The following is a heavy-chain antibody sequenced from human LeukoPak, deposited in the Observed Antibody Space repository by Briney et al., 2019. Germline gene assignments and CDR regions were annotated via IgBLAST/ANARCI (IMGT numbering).Heavy chain of an antibody. V-gene: IGHV3-23*01. CDR3: AKDYDYVWGSYRQGSYFDY. CDR2: ISGSGGST. CDR1: GFTFSSYA. J-gene: IGHJ4*02. Sequence: GGSLRLSCVASGFTFSSYAMSWVRQAPGKGLEWVSAISGSGGSTYYVDSVKGRFTISRDNSKHTLYLQMNSLRAEDTAVYYCAKDYDYVWGSYRQGSYFDYWGQGTLVTVSS. D-gene: IGHD3-16*02.